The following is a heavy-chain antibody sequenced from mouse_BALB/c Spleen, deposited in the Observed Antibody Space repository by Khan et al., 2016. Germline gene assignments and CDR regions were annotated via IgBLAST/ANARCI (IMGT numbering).Heavy chain of an antibody. D-gene: IGHD2-4*01. V-gene: IGHV1-87*01. CDR3: ARGNSYYDYDY. Sequence: VQLQESGAELARPGASVKLSCKASGYTFTTYWMQWVKQRPGQGLEWIGAIYPGDGDTRYTQKFKGKATLTADKSSSTAYMQLSSLTSEDSAAYYCARGNSYYDYDYWGQGTTLTVSS. CDR1: GYTFTTYW. CDR2: IYPGDGDT. J-gene: IGHJ2*01.